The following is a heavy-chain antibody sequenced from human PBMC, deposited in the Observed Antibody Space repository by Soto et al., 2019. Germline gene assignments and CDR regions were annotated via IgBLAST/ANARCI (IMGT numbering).Heavy chain of an antibody. CDR2: IGISGTST. J-gene: IGHJ4*02. Sequence: EVQLLESGGGLVQPGGSLRLSCAASGFIFSNFAMNWVRQAPGKGPEWVSGIGISGTSTNYAGSLRGRFTISRDNLKNTLYLQMNNLRAEDTAIYYCARSVYGNGWPDWGQGTPVTVSS. CDR3: ARSVYGNGWPD. D-gene: IGHD6-19*01. V-gene: IGHV3-23*01. CDR1: GFIFSNFA.